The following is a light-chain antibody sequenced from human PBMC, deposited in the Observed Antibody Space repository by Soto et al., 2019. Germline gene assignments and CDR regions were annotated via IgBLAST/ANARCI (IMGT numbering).Light chain of an antibody. CDR2: EVS. CDR1: SSDVGSYNL. Sequence: QSALTQPASVSGSPGQSITISCTGTSSDVGSYNLVSWYQQHPGKAPKLIIYEVSKRPSGVSNRFSGSKSGNTASLTISGLQAEDEVDYCCCSYAGSSTFVVFGGGTKLTVL. CDR3: CSYAGSSTFVV. V-gene: IGLV2-23*02. J-gene: IGLJ2*01.